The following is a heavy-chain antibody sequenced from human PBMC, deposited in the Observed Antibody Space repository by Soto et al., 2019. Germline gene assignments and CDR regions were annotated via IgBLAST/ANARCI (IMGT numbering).Heavy chain of an antibody. CDR3: ASDRSSGWEQGYGMDV. CDR2: IYYSGST. D-gene: IGHD6-19*01. Sequence: SETLSLTGTVSGGSISTYYWSWIRRPPGKGLEWIGYIYYSGSTSYNPSLKSRVTISVDTSKNQFSLKLRSVTAADTAVYYCASDRSSGWEQGYGMDVWGQGTTVTVSS. J-gene: IGHJ6*02. CDR1: GGSISTYY. V-gene: IGHV4-59*01.